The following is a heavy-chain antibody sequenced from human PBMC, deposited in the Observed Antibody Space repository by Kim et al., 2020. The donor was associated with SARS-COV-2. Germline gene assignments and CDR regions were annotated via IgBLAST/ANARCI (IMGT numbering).Heavy chain of an antibody. CDR2: INPSGGST. CDR3: ARDEHRIVVVPAAIDY. D-gene: IGHD2-2*01. J-gene: IGHJ4*02. V-gene: IGHV1-46*01. Sequence: ASVKVSCKASGYTFTSYYMHWVRQAPGQGLEWMGIINPSGGSTSYAQKFQGRVTMTRDTSTSTVYMELSSLRSEDTAVYYCARDEHRIVVVPAAIDYWGQGTLVTVSS. CDR1: GYTFTSYY.